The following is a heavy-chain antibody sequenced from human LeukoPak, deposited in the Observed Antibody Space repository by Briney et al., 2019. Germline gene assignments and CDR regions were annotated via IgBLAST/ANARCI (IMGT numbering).Heavy chain of an antibody. CDR1: GFTFSDYH. J-gene: IGHJ4*02. CDR2: ISSGGGII. V-gene: IGHV3-11*01. D-gene: IGHD2-15*01. Sequence: PGGSLRLSCVVSGFTFSDYHMSWIRQAPGRGLEWVSYISSGGGIISHADSVKGRFTISRDNAENSLYLQMNSLRAEDTAVYYCAKDQTFRGSGHYTYFDYWGQGALVTVSS. CDR3: AKDQTFRGSGHYTYFDY.